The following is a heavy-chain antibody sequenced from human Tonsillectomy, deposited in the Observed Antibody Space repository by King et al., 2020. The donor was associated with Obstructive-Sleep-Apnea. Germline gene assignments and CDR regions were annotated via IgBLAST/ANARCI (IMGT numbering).Heavy chain of an antibody. D-gene: IGHD5-18*01. Sequence: VQLVESGGVVVQPGGSLRLSCAASGFTFHDYNMHWVRQAPGKGLEWVSLISWNGGTIYYIDSVRGRFTISRDNSRNSLYLQMNNLRTEDTALYYCAKDAYRLGYGDFDSWGQGTLVTVSS. CDR3: AKDAYRLGYGDFDS. V-gene: IGHV3-43*01. J-gene: IGHJ4*02. CDR1: GFTFHDYN. CDR2: ISWNGGTI.